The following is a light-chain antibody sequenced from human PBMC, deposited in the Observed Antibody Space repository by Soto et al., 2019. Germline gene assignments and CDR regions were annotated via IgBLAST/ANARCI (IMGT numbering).Light chain of an antibody. V-gene: IGLV2-14*01. J-gene: IGLJ2*01. CDR1: SSDVGGYNF. CDR3: ASKTRTTFVV. Sequence: QAASMSGSPGQSITISCTGTSSDVGGYNFVSWYQHYPGTAPKLIIYEVSFRPSGVSNRFSGSKSGNTASLTISGLLAEDEADYYCASKTRTTFVVFGGGTKLTVL. CDR2: EVS.